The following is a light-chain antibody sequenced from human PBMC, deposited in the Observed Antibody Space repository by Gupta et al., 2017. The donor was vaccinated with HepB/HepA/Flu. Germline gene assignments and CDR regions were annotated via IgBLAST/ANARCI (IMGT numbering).Light chain of an antibody. CDR2: SAS. V-gene: IGKV1-9*01. CDR3: QHFKNYPLT. Sequence: DIQLTPSPSFLSASVGDRVTITCRASQDINSYLVWYQLKPGTAPKLLIYSASSLQSGVPSRFSGSGSGTEFTLTISSLQPEDFATYYCQHFKNYPLTFGGGTQVEVK. CDR1: QDINSY. J-gene: IGKJ4*01.